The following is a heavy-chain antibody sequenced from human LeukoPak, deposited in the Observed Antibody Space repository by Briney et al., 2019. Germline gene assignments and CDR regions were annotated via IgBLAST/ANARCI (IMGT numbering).Heavy chain of an antibody. CDR1: GFTFDDYG. J-gene: IGHJ4*02. D-gene: IGHD3-10*01. CDR2: INWNGGST. V-gene: IGHV3-20*04. CDR3: ARSLWFGETVGVY. Sequence: GGSLRLSCAASGFTFDDYGVSWVRQAPGKWLEWVSGINWNGGSTGYADSVKGRFTISRDNAKNSLYLQMNSLRAEDTALYYCARSLWFGETVGVYWGQGTLVTVSS.